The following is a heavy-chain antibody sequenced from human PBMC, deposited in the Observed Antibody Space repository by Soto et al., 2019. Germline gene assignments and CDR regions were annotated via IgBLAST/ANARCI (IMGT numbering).Heavy chain of an antibody. V-gene: IGHV3-15*01. CDR2: IKTKVDGGTA. D-gene: IGHD7-27*01. Sequence: EVQLVESGGGLVKPGGSLRHSCAASGFTFSAAWLTWVRQAPGKGLEWVGRIKTKVDGGTADYGAPVKGRFTISRDDSRNTMYLEMNSLKTEDTAIYYCTSTLGYWGQGTLVTVSS. J-gene: IGHJ4*02. CDR1: GFTFSAAW. CDR3: TSTLGY.